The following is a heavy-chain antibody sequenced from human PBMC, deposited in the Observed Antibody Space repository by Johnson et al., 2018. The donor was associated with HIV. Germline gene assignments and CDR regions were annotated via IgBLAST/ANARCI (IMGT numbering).Heavy chain of an antibody. V-gene: IGHV3-11*04. CDR2: ISSSSRSI. CDR3: AKDKEYSSSPGAFDI. Sequence: VQLVESGGGLVTPGGSLRLSCAVSGFTFSDHYMSWIRQAPGQGLEWVSYISSSSRSIYYAASVKGRFTISRENAKNSLYLQMNSLRAEDTAVYYCAKDKEYSSSPGAFDIWGQGTMVTVSS. J-gene: IGHJ3*02. CDR1: GFTFSDHY. D-gene: IGHD6-6*01.